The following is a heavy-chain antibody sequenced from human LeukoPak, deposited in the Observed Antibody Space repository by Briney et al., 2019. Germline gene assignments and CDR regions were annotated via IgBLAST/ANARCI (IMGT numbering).Heavy chain of an antibody. CDR2: IYPGDSDT. CDR3: ARPSDYDFWSGYYNY. J-gene: IGHJ4*02. Sequence: GESLKISCKGSGYSFTSYWIAWVRQMPGKGLEWMGIIYPGDSDTRYSPSFQGQVTISADKSISTAYLQWSSLKASDTAMYYCARPSDYDFWSGYYNYWGQGTLVTVSS. D-gene: IGHD3-3*01. CDR1: GYSFTSYW. V-gene: IGHV5-51*01.